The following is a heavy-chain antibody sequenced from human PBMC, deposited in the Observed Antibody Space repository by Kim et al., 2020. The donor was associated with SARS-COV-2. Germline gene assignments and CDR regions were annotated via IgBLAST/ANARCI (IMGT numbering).Heavy chain of an antibody. J-gene: IGHJ6*02. Sequence: QTLSLTCAISGDSVSSNSATWNWIRQSPSRGLEWLGRTYYRSKWSYDYAVSVKSQITINPDTSKNQFSLQLNSVTPEDTAVYYCVRQATRAYYNDGMDVWGQGTTVTVSS. CDR3: VRQATRAYYNDGMDV. CDR1: GDSVSSNSAT. V-gene: IGHV6-1*01. D-gene: IGHD2-2*01. CDR2: TYYRSKWSY.